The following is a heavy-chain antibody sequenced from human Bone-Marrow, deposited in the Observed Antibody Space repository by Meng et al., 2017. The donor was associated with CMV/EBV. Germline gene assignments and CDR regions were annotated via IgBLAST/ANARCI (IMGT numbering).Heavy chain of an antibody. V-gene: IGHV5-51*01. CDR3: ARRISFCNGGRGRSYYLDF. D-gene: IGHD2-15*01. CDR2: IHPGDSDT. Sequence: GGSLRLSCKGPGYTLTNYWVGWVRQMPGRGLEWMGIIHPGDSDTRYSPSFQSQVTFSVDKSNSTIHLQWSSLKASDTARYYCARRISFCNGGRGRSYYLDFWGQGTLVTVSS. CDR1: GYTLTNYW. J-gene: IGHJ4*02.